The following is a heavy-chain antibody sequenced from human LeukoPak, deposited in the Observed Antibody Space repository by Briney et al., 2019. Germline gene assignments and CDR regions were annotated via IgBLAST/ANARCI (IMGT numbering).Heavy chain of an antibody. CDR3: ARVRAGLSAAAGKKDINAFDI. CDR1: GGTFSSYA. J-gene: IGHJ3*02. Sequence: ASVKVSCKASGGTFSSYAISWVRQAPGRGLEWMGRIIPILGIANYAQKFQGRVTITADKSTSTAYMELSSLRAEDTAVYYCARVRAGLSAAAGKKDINAFDIWGQGTMVTVSS. CDR2: IIPILGIA. V-gene: IGHV1-69*04. D-gene: IGHD6-13*01.